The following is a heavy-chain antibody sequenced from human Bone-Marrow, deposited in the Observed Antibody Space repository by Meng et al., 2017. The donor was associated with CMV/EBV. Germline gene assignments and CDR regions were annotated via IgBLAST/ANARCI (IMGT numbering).Heavy chain of an antibody. CDR1: GFTFSSYA. D-gene: IGHD4-17*01. CDR2: ISGSGGST. Sequence: GGSLRLSCAASGFTFSSYAMSWVRQAPGKGLEWVSAISGSGGSTGYADSVKGRFTISRDNAKNSLYLQMNSLRAEDTAVYYCARDHRDYGDYIGYYGMDVWGQGTTVTVSS. V-gene: IGHV3-23*01. J-gene: IGHJ6*02. CDR3: ARDHRDYGDYIGYYGMDV.